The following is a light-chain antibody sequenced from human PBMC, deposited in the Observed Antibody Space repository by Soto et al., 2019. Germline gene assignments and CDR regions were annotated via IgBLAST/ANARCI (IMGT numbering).Light chain of an antibody. J-gene: IGLJ2*01. CDR3: AAWDDSLNGLA. V-gene: IGLV1-44*01. CDR1: SSNIGSNT. Sequence: QSVLTQSPSASGTPGQRVTISRSGSSSNIGSNTVHWYQQLPGTAPKVLVYNNNQRPSGVPDRFSGSKSGTSASLAISGLQSEDEADYYCAAWDDSLNGLAFGGGTKLTVL. CDR2: NNN.